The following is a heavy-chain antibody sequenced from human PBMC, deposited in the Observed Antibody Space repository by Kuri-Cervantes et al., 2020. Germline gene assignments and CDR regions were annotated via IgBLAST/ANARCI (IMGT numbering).Heavy chain of an antibody. D-gene: IGHD3-10*01. V-gene: IGHV3-30-3*01. Sequence: GGSLRLSCAASGFTFSSHAMHWVRQAPGKGLEWVAVISYDGSNQYYADSVKGRFTISRDNSKNTLYLQMNSLRAEDTAVYYCAKDQIGGLAYYFDYWGQGTLVTVPS. CDR3: AKDQIGGLAYYFDY. J-gene: IGHJ4*02. CDR2: ISYDGSNQ. CDR1: GFTFSSHA.